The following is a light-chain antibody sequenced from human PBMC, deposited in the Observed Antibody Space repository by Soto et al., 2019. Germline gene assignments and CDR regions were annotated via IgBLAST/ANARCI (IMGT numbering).Light chain of an antibody. Sequence: DIQITPSPSPLSASVGDRVTITCRASQSISSWLAWYQQKPGKAPKLLIYKASSLESGVPSRFSGSGSGTEFTLTISSLQPDDFATYYCQQYNSYSSTFGQGTKVDIK. CDR1: QSISSW. CDR3: QQYNSYSST. V-gene: IGKV1-5*03. J-gene: IGKJ1*01. CDR2: KAS.